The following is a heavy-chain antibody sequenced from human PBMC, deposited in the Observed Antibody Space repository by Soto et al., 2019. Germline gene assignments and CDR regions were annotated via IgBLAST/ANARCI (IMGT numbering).Heavy chain of an antibody. CDR3: AAGRYFSDY. CDR1: GFTFSNYG. D-gene: IGHD4-17*01. J-gene: IGHJ4*02. V-gene: IGHV3-30*03. CDR2: ISHDGSNK. Sequence: QVQLLESGGGVVQPGRSLRLSCAASGFTFSNYGMPWVRQAPGKGLEWVALISHDGSNKYYADSVKGRFTVSRDNSRNTLFLHMNSLRAEDTALYYCAAGRYFSDYWGQGTLVTVSS.